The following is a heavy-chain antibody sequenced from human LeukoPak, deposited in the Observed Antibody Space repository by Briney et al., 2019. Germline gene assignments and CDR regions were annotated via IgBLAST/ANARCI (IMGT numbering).Heavy chain of an antibody. CDR1: GFTFSSYA. V-gene: IGHV3-30-3*01. CDR2: ISYDGSNK. CDR3: TYTSSSGVVY. D-gene: IGHD6-6*01. Sequence: PGRSLRLSCAASGFTFSSYAMHWVRQAPGKGLEWVAVISYDGSNKYYADSVKGRFTISRDNSKNTAYLQMNSLETEDTAMYYCTYTSSSGVVYWGQGTLVTVSS. J-gene: IGHJ4*02.